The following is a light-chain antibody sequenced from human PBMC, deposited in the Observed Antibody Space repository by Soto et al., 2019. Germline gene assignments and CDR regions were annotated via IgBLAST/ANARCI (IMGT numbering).Light chain of an antibody. CDR1: QSLSNY. CDR3: QQRNDWPL. J-gene: IGKJ3*01. V-gene: IGKV3-11*01. Sequence: EIVLTQSPATLSLSPGERATLSCRASQSLSNYLAWYQHKPGQAPRLLIYDASNRATGIPARFSGSGSGTDFTLTISSLEPEDFAVYYCQQRNDWPLFGPGTKVDSK. CDR2: DAS.